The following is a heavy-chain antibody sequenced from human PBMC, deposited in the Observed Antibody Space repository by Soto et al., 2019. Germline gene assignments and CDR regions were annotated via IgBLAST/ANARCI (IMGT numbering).Heavy chain of an antibody. CDR3: ARIAVGYDFWSAIDY. V-gene: IGHV3-30-3*01. CDR1: GFTLSSYA. Sequence: GGSLRLSCAASGFTLSSYAMHWVRQAPGKGLEWVAVISYDGSNKYYADSVKGRFTISRDNSKNTLYLQMNSLRAEDTAVYYCARIAVGYDFWSAIDYWGQGTLVTVSS. D-gene: IGHD3-3*01. J-gene: IGHJ4*02. CDR2: ISYDGSNK.